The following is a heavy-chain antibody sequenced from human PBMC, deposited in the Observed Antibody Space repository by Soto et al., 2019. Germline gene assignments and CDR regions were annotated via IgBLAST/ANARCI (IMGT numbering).Heavy chain of an antibody. J-gene: IGHJ4*02. CDR3: ARGGSYYHADY. V-gene: IGHV3-74*01. CDR2: INSDGSST. D-gene: IGHD1-26*01. Sequence: GGSLRLSCAASGFTFSSYWMHWVRQAPGKGLVWVSRINSDGSSTSYADSVKGRFTISRDNAKNTLYLQMNSLRAEDTAVYYCARGGSYYHADYWGQGTLVTVSS. CDR1: GFTFSSYW.